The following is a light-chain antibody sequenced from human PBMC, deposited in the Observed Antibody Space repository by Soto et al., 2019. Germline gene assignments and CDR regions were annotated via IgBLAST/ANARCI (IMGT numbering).Light chain of an antibody. V-gene: IGLV2-8*01. Sequence: QSVLTQPPSASGSPGQSVTISCTGTSSDVGKYDYVSWFQHHPGKAPKLIIYEVSKRPSGVPDRFSGSKSGSTASLTVSGLQTEDEADYYCSSYAERNSVLFGGGTKLTVL. CDR3: SSYAERNSVL. J-gene: IGLJ3*02. CDR1: SSDVGKYDY. CDR2: EVS.